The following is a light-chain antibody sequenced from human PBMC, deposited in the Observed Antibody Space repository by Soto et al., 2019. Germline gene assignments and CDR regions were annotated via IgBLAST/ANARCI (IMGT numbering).Light chain of an antibody. CDR2: EVS. CDR3: ISYTSRSTLVYV. Sequence: QSALTQPASVSGSPGQSITISCTGTSSDVGGYNYVSWYQQHPGKAPKLMIYEVSNRPSGVSNRFSGSKSGNTASLTISGLQAEDEADYYYISYTSRSTLVYVFGTGTKVTVL. CDR1: SSDVGGYNY. V-gene: IGLV2-14*01. J-gene: IGLJ1*01.